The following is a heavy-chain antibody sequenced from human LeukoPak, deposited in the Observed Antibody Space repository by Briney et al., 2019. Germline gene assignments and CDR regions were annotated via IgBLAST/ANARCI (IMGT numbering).Heavy chain of an antibody. Sequence: ASVNVSCKASGYTFTGYYMHWVRQAPGQGLEGMGWINPNSGGTNYAQKFQGRVTMTRDTSISTAYMGLSRLRSDDTAVYYCARSVVGATWVDYWGQGTLVTVSS. CDR2: INPNSGGT. CDR3: ARSVVGATWVDY. CDR1: GYTFTGYY. V-gene: IGHV1-2*02. J-gene: IGHJ4*02. D-gene: IGHD1-26*01.